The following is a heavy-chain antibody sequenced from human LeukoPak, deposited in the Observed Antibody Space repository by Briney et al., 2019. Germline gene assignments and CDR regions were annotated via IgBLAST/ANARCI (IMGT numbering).Heavy chain of an antibody. V-gene: IGHV3-53*01. Sequence: GGSLRLSCAASGFTVSSNYMSWVRQAPGKVLEWVSVIYSGGSTYYADSVKGRFTISRDNSKNTLYLQMNSLRAEDTAVYYCAAAYCGGDCYFDYWGQGTLVTVSS. D-gene: IGHD2-21*02. CDR3: AAAYCGGDCYFDY. CDR1: GFTVSSNY. J-gene: IGHJ4*02. CDR2: IYSGGST.